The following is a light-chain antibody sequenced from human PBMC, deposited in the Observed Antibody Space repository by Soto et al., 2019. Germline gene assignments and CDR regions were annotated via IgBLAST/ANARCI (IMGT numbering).Light chain of an antibody. J-gene: IGKJ1*01. CDR2: AAS. CDR3: QQLNSYFGA. V-gene: IGKV1-9*01. Sequence: DIQLTQSPSFLSASVEDRVTITCRASQGISSYLAWYQQKPGKAPKLLIYAASTLQSGVPSRFSGSGSGTEFTLTISSLQPEDFATYYCQQLNSYFGAFGQGTKVEIK. CDR1: QGISSY.